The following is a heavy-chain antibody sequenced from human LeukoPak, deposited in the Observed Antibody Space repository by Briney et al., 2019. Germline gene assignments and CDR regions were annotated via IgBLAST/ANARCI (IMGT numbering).Heavy chain of an antibody. V-gene: IGHV1-46*01. Sequence: GASVKVSCKASRYTFTSYNMHWVRQAPGQGLEWMGIINPSGGSTTYAQMFQGRVTMTRDTSTSTVYMEVRSLRYEDTAVYYCAGATVVTPHVFDIWGQGTMVTVSS. D-gene: IGHD4-23*01. CDR2: INPSGGST. CDR1: RYTFTSYN. CDR3: AGATVVTPHVFDI. J-gene: IGHJ3*02.